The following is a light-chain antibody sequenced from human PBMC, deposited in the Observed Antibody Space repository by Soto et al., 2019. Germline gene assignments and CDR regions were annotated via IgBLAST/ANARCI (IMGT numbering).Light chain of an antibody. V-gene: IGLV2-8*01. Sequence: QSVLTQPPSASGSLGSSVTISCTGTSSDVGGHKYVSWYQHHPGKAPKLILFEVSQRPSGVPHRFSGSKSGNTASLTVSGLQAEDEADYYCCSYAGSYSYVFGTGTKVTVL. CDR1: SSDVGGHKY. J-gene: IGLJ1*01. CDR2: EVS. CDR3: CSYAGSYSYV.